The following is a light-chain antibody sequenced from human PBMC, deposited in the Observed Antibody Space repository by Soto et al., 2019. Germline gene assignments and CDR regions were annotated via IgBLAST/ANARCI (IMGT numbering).Light chain of an antibody. CDR1: SSDVGGYSY. CDR2: DVS. CDR3: SSYASSSTLV. V-gene: IGLV2-14*01. Sequence: QSALTQPASVSGSPGQSITISCTGTSSDVGGYSYVSWYQQVPGKAPKLMIYDVSNRPSGISNRFSGSKSGNTASLTISGLQADDEADYYCSSYASSSTLVFGGGTKLTVL. J-gene: IGLJ2*01.